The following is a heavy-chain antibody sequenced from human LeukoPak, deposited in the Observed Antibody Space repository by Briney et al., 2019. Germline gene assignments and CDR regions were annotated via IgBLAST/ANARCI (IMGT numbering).Heavy chain of an antibody. V-gene: IGHV1-69*13. CDR2: IIPIFGTA. Sequence: SVKVSCKASGGTFSSYAISWVRQAPGQGLEWMGGIIPIFGTANYAQKFQGRVTITADESTSTAYMELSSLRSEDTAVYYCASIFGSSALYYYCGMDVWGQGTTVTVSS. CDR3: ASIFGSSALYYYCGMDV. D-gene: IGHD6-25*01. J-gene: IGHJ6*02. CDR1: GGTFSSYA.